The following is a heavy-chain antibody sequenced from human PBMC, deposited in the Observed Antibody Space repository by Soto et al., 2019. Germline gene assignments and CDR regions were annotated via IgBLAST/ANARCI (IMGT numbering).Heavy chain of an antibody. J-gene: IGHJ4*02. D-gene: IGHD1-26*01. Sequence: GGSLRLSCAASGFTFSDHYMDWVRQAPGKGLEWVGRTRNKANSYTTEYAASVKGRFTISRDDSKTSLYLQMNSLKTEDTAVYYCATLMYSGTYYPDNWGQGALVTVSS. V-gene: IGHV3-72*01. CDR2: TRNKANSYTT. CDR1: GFTFSDHY. CDR3: ATLMYSGTYYPDN.